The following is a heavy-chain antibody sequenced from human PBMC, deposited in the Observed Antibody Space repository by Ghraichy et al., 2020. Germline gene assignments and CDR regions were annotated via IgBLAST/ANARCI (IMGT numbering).Heavy chain of an antibody. CDR3: ARELSHINSDY. D-gene: IGHD1-1*01. Sequence: GGSLRLSCVASGFTFSSYGMHWVRQAPGKGLEWVAVIWYDGSKKYYSDSVKGRFTISRDTSKNTLYLQMNSLRAEDTAVYYCARELSHINSDYWGQGTLVTVSS. V-gene: IGHV3-33*01. CDR1: GFTFSSYG. CDR2: IWYDGSKK. J-gene: IGHJ4*02.